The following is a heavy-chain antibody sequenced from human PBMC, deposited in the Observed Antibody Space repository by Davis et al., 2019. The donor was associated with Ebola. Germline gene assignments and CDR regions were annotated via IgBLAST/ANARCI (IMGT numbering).Heavy chain of an antibody. CDR2: IDPSDSST. CDR3: ARLGQQLGRGY. V-gene: IGHV5-10-1*01. CDR1: GYSFTTYW. Sequence: GESLKISCKGSGYSFTTYWITWVRQMPGKGLEWMGMIDPSDSSTDYSPSFQGHVTISADKSINTAYLQWSSLKASDTAMYYCARLGQQLGRGYWGQGTLVTVSS. J-gene: IGHJ4*02. D-gene: IGHD6-13*01.